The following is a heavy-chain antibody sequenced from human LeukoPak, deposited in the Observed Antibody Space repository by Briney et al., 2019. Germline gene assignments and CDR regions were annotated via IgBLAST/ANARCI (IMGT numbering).Heavy chain of an antibody. CDR1: GYTFTGYY. V-gene: IGHV1-2*02. CDR3: ARLHCSSTSCYKSYFDY. D-gene: IGHD2-2*02. J-gene: IGHJ4*02. CDR2: INPNSGGT. Sequence: ASVKVSCKASGYTFTGYYMHWVRQAPGQGLEWMGWINPNSGGTNYAQKFQGRVTMTRDTSISTAYMELSRLRSDDTAVYYCARLHCSSTSCYKSYFDYWGQGTLVTVSS.